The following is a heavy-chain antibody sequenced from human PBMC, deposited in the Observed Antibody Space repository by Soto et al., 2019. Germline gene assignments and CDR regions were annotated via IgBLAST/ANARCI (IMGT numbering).Heavy chain of an antibody. Sequence: SETLSLTCTVSGGSLSSYYWSWIRQAPGKGLEYIGYIYYSDSANYNPSLKSRVTISVDTSKNQFSLKLSSVTAADTAVYYCATSNWFDPWGQGTLVTVSS. CDR3: ATSNWFDP. J-gene: IGHJ5*02. CDR2: IYYSDSA. V-gene: IGHV4-59*08. CDR1: GGSLSSYY.